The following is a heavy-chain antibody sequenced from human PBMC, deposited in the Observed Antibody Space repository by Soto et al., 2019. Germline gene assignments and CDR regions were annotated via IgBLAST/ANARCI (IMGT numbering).Heavy chain of an antibody. Sequence: GASMKVSCKASGYTFTSHYMHWGRQAPGQGLEWMGIINPSGGSTNYAQNLQDRVSMTTDTSTNTAYLELRSLRSDDTAVYYCARDRAFGDVGDACDIWGQGTMVTVSS. V-gene: IGHV1-46*01. CDR3: ARDRAFGDVGDACDI. J-gene: IGHJ3*02. D-gene: IGHD4-17*01. CDR1: GYTFTSHY. CDR2: INPSGGST.